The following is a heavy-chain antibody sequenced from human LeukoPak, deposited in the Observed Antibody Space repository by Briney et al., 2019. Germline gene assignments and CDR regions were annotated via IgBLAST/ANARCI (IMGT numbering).Heavy chain of an antibody. V-gene: IGHV3-21*01. D-gene: IGHD3-10*01. CDR2: ISTRSIYI. CDR1: GFTFNTYS. CDR3: AKVLKGPYGSGSYSYYYYYMDV. Sequence: GGSLRLSCAASGFTFNTYSMNWVRRAPGKGLEWVSSISTRSIYIYYADSVKGRFTISRDNAKNSLYLQMNSLRAEDTAVYYCAKVLKGPYGSGSYSYYYYYMDVWGKGTTVTISS. J-gene: IGHJ6*03.